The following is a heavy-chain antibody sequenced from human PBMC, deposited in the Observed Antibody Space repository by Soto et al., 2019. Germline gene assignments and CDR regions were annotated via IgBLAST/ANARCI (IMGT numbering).Heavy chain of an antibody. CDR2: INAGNGNT. D-gene: IGHD6-13*01. Sequence: QVQLVQSGAEEKKPGASVKVSCKASGYTFTSYAMHWVRQAPGQRLEWIGWINAGNGNTKYSQKFQGRVTITRDTSASTAYMELSSLRSEDTAVYYCARSSGWYVWFDPWGKGTLVTVSS. J-gene: IGHJ5*02. CDR1: GYTFTSYA. V-gene: IGHV1-3*05. CDR3: ARSSGWYVWFDP.